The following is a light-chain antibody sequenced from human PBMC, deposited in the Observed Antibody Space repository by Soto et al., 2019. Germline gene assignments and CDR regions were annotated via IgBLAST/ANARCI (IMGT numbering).Light chain of an antibody. CDR3: QQSYSPPYT. CDR1: QRIGSF. J-gene: IGKJ2*01. V-gene: IGKV1-39*01. Sequence: DIQMTQSPSSLSASVGDRVTITCRASQRIGSFLNWYQQKPGKAPKFLISAASTLQSGVPSRFRGSGSGTDFTLNISSLQPDDLATYFCQQSYSPPYTFGQGTKLEIK. CDR2: AAS.